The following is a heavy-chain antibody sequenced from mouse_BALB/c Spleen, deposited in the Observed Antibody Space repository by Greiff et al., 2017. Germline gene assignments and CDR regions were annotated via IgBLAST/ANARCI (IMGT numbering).Heavy chain of an antibody. J-gene: IGHJ3*01. V-gene: IGHV5-17*02. Sequence: EVKLMESGGGLVQPGGSRKLPCAASGFTFSSFGMHWVRQAPVKGLVWVAYISSGSSTIYYADTVKGLFTISRDNPKNTLFLQMTSLRSEDTAMYYCARDVASWFASWGQGTLVTVSA. CDR3: ARDVASWFAS. CDR1: GFTFSSFG. CDR2: ISSGSSTI.